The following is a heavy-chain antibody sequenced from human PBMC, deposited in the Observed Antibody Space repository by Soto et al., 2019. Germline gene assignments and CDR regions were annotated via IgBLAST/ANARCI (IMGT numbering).Heavy chain of an antibody. CDR3: HRATETSCLRPTCYPLAL. V-gene: IGHV3-23*01. CDR2: ICGPGGST. CDR1: GFTFHNFG. Sequence: EMQLLESGGGLVQPGGSLRLSCAASGFTFHNFGMTWVRQTPENRLEWVSCICGPGGSTYYIDSVRGRFILSRDNSKTTLFLQKDYLCARNMAISYCHRATETSCLRPTCYPLALWGCATGVTVSS. D-gene: IGHD2-15*01. J-gene: IGHJ2*01.